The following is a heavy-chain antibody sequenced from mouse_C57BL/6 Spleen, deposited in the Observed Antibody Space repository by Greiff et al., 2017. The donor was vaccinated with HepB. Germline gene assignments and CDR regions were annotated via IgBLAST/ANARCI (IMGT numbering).Heavy chain of an antibody. CDR1: GYSFTGYY. CDR3: ARGGTTVVGGFDY. CDR2: INPSTGGT. V-gene: IGHV1-42*01. Sequence: VQLQQSGPELVKPGASVKISCKASGYSFTGYYMNWVKQSPEKSLEWIGEINPSTGGTTYNQKFKAKATLTVDKSSSTAYMQLKSLTSEDSAVYYCARGGTTVVGGFDYWGQGTTLTVSS. J-gene: IGHJ2*01. D-gene: IGHD1-1*01.